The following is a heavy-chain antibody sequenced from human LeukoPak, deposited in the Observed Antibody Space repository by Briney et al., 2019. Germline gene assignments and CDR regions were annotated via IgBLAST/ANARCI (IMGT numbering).Heavy chain of an antibody. CDR2: VNPNSGNT. CDR1: GYTFTSYD. D-gene: IGHD3-3*01. CDR3: ARGHGVRFLEWPRGYYYGMDV. Sequence: GASVKVSCKASGYTFTSYDINWVRQATGQGLEWMGWVNPNSGNTGYAQKFQGRVTMTRNTSISTAYMELSSPRSEDTAVYYCARGHGVRFLEWPRGYYYGMDVWGQGATVTVSS. V-gene: IGHV1-8*01. J-gene: IGHJ6*02.